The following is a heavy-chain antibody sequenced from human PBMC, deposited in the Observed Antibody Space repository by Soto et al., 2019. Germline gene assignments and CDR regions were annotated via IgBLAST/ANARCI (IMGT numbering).Heavy chain of an antibody. CDR3: ARESSSSCHDY. V-gene: IGHV3-30-3*01. CDR2: ISYDGSNK. CDR1: GFTFSSYA. Sequence: PGGSLRLSCAASGFTFSSYAMHWVRQAPGKGLEWVAVISYDGSNKYYADSVKGRFTFSRDNSKNTLYLQMNSLRAEDTAVYYCARESSSSCHDYWGQGTLVTVSS. D-gene: IGHD6-13*01. J-gene: IGHJ4*02.